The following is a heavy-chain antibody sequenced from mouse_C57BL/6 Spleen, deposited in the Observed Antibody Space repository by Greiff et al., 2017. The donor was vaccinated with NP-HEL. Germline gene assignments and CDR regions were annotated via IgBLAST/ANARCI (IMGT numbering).Heavy chain of an antibody. CDR1: GYTFTDYN. CDR3: ASRQPVLCAY. V-gene: IGHV1-18*01. CDR2: INPNNGGT. D-gene: IGHD6-1*01. Sequence: EVQLQQSGPELVKPGASVKIPCKASGYTFTDYNMDWVKQSHGKSLEWIGDINPNNGGTIYNQKFKGKATLTVDKSSSTAYMELRSLTSEDTAVYYCASRQPVLCAYWGQGTLVTVSA. J-gene: IGHJ3*01.